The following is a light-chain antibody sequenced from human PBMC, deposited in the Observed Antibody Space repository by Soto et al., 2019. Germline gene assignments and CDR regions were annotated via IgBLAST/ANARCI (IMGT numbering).Light chain of an antibody. V-gene: IGKV1-39*01. J-gene: IGKJ2*01. CDR1: QSISSY. CDR2: AAS. CDR3: QQSYSTPQT. Sequence: DIPMTQSPSSLSASVGDRVTITCRASQSISSYLNWYQQKPGKAPKLLIYAASSLQSGVPSRFRGSGSGTDFTLTISSLQPEDFATYYCQQSYSTPQTFGQGTKLEIK.